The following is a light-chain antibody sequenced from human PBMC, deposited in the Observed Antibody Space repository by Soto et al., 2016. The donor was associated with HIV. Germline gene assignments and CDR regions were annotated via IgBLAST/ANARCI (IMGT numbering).Light chain of an antibody. Sequence: SYELIQPFSVSVALGHTARITCGGKNIGSKNVHWYRQKPGQAPVLVIYRDTYRPSGIPERISGYNSGNTATLIISRVQAGDEADYYCQVWDTSSDVLFGGGTKLTVL. V-gene: IGLV3-9*01. CDR2: RDT. J-gene: IGLJ2*01. CDR3: QVWDTSSDVL. CDR1: NIGSKN.